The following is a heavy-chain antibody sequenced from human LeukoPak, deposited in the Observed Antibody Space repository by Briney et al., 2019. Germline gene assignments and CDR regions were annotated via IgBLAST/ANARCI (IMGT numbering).Heavy chain of an antibody. CDR2: ISAYNGNT. Sequence: APVKVSCKASGYTFTSYGISWVRQAPGQGLEWMGWISAYNGNTNYAQKLQGRVTMTTDTSTSTAYMELRSLRSDDTAVYYCARDLYYGSGSYFGYYYYYMDVWGKGTTVTISS. CDR1: GYTFTSYG. V-gene: IGHV1-18*01. J-gene: IGHJ6*03. D-gene: IGHD3-10*01. CDR3: ARDLYYGSGSYFGYYYYYMDV.